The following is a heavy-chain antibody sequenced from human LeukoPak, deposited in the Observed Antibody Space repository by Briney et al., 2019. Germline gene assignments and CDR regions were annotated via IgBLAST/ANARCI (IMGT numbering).Heavy chain of an antibody. J-gene: IGHJ4*02. CDR3: AGHSSGWYKGYFDY. Sequence: SETLSLTCAVSGDSVSSYYWSWIRQPPGKGLEWIGYIYCRGSTNNNPSLKSRVTISVDTSKNQFSLKLSSVTAADTAVYYCAGHSSGWYKGYFDYGGQGTLVTVSS. CDR1: GDSVSSYY. V-gene: IGHV4-59*02. CDR2: IYCRGST. D-gene: IGHD6-19*01.